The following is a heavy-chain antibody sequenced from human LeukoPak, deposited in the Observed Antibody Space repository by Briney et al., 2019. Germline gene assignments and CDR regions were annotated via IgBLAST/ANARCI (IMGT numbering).Heavy chain of an antibody. V-gene: IGHV4-59*01. CDR2: MFYSGSA. J-gene: IGHJ3*02. CDR3: ARSHDGFDM. CDR1: GGSITNYN. Sequence: SETLSLTCTVSGGSITNYNWIWIRQPPGKGLEWIGYMFYSGSANYDPSLEDRVTISVDTSRNQFSLKLTSVTPADTAMYYCARSHDGFDMWGEGTMVSASS.